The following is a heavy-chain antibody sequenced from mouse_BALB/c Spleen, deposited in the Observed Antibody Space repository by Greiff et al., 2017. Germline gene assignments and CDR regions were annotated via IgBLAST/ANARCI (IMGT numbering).Heavy chain of an antibody. D-gene: IGHD1-2*01. J-gene: IGHJ4*01. CDR2: ISSGSSTI. CDR3: ARTLITYAMDY. Sequence: EVQVVESGGGLVQPGGSRKLSCAASGFTFSSFGMHWVRQAPEKGLEWVAYISSGSSTIYYADTVKGRFTISRDNPKNTLFLQMTSLRSEDTAMYYCARTLITYAMDYWGQGTSVTVSS. CDR1: GFTFSSFG. V-gene: IGHV5-17*02.